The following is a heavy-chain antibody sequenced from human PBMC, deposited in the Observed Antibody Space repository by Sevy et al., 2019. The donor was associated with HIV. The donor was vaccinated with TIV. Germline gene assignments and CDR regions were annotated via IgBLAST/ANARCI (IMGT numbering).Heavy chain of an antibody. V-gene: IGHV3-7*03. Sequence: GGSLRLSCDASGFTFDMYWMQWVRQAPGKGLEWVANIRQDGNEIYYAASVRGRFTISRDNAKGSLYLQMNNLRVEDTATYYCARRYFDLWGQGTLATVSS. CDR3: ARRYFDL. J-gene: IGHJ4*02. CDR1: GFTFDMYW. CDR2: IRQDGNEI.